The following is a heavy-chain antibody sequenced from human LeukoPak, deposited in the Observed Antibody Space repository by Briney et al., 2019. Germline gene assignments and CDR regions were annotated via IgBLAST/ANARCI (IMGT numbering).Heavy chain of an antibody. J-gene: IGHJ5*02. CDR1: GYTFTGYY. Sequence: WASVKVSCKASGYTFTGYYMHWVRQAPGQGLEWMGLINPTGGNTGYAQKFQGRVTMTRDMSTSTDCMELSSLRSEDTAIYYCARDNSVGDNAWWFDPWGQGTLVTVSS. V-gene: IGHV1-46*01. CDR2: INPTGGNT. CDR3: ARDNSVGDNAWWFDP. D-gene: IGHD1-26*01.